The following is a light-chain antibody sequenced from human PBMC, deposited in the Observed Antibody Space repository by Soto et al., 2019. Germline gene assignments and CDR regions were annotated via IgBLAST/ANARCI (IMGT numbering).Light chain of an antibody. CDR3: QEYSDWSST. CDR1: QSVGSN. Sequence: EMVMTQSPATLYVSPGESATLSCRASQSVGSNLAWYQQKPGQAPRLLIYGASTMSTGTPTRFSGSGSGTDFTLSISSLQSEDFAVYYCQEYSDWSSTFGQGTKVDIK. CDR2: GAS. J-gene: IGKJ2*01. V-gene: IGKV3-15*01.